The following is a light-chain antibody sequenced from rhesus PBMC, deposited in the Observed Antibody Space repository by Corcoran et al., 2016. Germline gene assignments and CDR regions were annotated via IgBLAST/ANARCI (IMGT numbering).Light chain of an antibody. CDR2: KAS. CDR3: QHGYGTPFT. V-gene: IGKV1-74*01. J-gene: IGKJ3*01. CDR1: ENVNNY. Sequence: DIQMTQSPSSLSASVGDRVTLTCRASENVNNYLNLYQQKPGKDPKRLIYKASTLQSGVPSRFSGSGSETDYTFTISSLQPEDVATYYCQHGYGTPFTFGPGTKLDIK.